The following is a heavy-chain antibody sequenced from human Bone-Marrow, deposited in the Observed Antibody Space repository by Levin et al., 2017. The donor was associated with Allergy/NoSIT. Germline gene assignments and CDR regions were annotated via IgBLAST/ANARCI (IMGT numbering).Heavy chain of an antibody. V-gene: IGHV1-24*01. CDR2: FDPEEGET. D-gene: IGHD6-19*01. CDR3: ATEAVDAFDI. CDR1: GSTLTELS. J-gene: IGHJ3*02. Sequence: ASVKVSCKVSGSTLTELSMHWVRQAPGKGLEWMGGFDPEEGETVYAPKFQGRVTMTEDTSTDTGYMELSSLRSEDTAVYYCATEAVDAFDIWGQGTMVTVSS.